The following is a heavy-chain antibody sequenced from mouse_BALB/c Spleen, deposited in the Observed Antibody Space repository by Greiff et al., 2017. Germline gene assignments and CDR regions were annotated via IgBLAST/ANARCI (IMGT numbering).Heavy chain of an antibody. D-gene: IGHD4-1*01. CDR2: IDPSDSYT. CDR3: ARERETGTAWFAY. J-gene: IGHJ3*01. V-gene: IGHV1-69*02. Sequence: VQLQQPGAELVKPGASVKLSCKASGYTFTSYWMHWVKQRPGQGLEWIGEIDPSDSYTNYNQKFKGKATLTVDKSSNTAYMQLSSLTSEDSAVYYCARERETGTAWFAYWGQGTLVTVSA. CDR1: GYTFTSYW.